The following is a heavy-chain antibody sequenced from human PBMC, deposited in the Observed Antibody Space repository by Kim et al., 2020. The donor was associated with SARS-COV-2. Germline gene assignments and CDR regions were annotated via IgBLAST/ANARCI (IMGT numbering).Heavy chain of an antibody. J-gene: IGHJ1*01. V-gene: IGHV3-11*06. Sequence: GRFTISRDNAKNSLYLQMNSLRAEDTAVYYCASEQYYYDSSGYQHEYFQHWGQGTLVTVSS. D-gene: IGHD3-22*01. CDR3: ASEQYYYDSSGYQHEYFQH.